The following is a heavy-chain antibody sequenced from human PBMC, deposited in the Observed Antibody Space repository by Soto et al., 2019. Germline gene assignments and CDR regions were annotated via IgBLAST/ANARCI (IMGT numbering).Heavy chain of an antibody. V-gene: IGHV1-69*13. CDR2: IIPYFGTA. Sequence: ASVKVSCKASGGTFSSYAISWVRQAPGQGLEWMGGIIPYFGTANYAQKFQGRVTITADESTSTAYMELSSLRSEDTAVYYCERGVYCSSTSCYDAFDIWGPGTMVTVSS. CDR3: ERGVYCSSTSCYDAFDI. D-gene: IGHD2-2*01. CDR1: GGTFSSYA. J-gene: IGHJ3*02.